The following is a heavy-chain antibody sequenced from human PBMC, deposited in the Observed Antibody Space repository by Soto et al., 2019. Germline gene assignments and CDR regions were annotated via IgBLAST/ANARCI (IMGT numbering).Heavy chain of an antibody. Sequence: PSETLSLTCTVSGGFISSSTYYWVWIRQPPGKGSEWIGSIYQSGNTYYNPSLKSRVNISVDTSKNQFSLKLSSVTAADTAVYYCARDGGGGLMTTPITWGQGTLVTVSS. CDR2: IYQSGNT. J-gene: IGHJ4*02. V-gene: IGHV4-39*07. CDR3: ARDGGGGLMTTPIT. D-gene: IGHD4-4*01. CDR1: GGFISSSTYY.